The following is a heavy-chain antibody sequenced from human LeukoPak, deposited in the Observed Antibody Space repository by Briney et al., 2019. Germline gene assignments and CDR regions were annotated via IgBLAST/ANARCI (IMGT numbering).Heavy chain of an antibody. J-gene: IGHJ4*02. CDR2: VTDGGTT. CDR3: TTDNVRGV. D-gene: IGHD3-10*01. V-gene: IGHV3-15*01. CDR1: GLTVNTAW. Sequence: GGSLRLSCAASGLTVNTAWMSWVRQAPGKGLEWVGRVTDGGTTEYAAPVKGRFTISRDDSKNTLYLQMSGLKSEDTGVYYCTTDNVRGVWGQGILVTVSS.